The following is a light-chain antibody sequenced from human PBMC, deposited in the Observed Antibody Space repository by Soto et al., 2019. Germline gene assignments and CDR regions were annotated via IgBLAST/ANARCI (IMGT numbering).Light chain of an antibody. Sequence: EIVLTQSPATLSLSPGERATLSCTASQSVSSYLAWYQQKPGQAPRLLIYDASSRATGIPARFSGSGSGTDFTLTISSLEPEDFAVYYCQQRSNWPLTFGGGTKVEI. CDR2: DAS. CDR1: QSVSSY. V-gene: IGKV3-11*01. J-gene: IGKJ4*01. CDR3: QQRSNWPLT.